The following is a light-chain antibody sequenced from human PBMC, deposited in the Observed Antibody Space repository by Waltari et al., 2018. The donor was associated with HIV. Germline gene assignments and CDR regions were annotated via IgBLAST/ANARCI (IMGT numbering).Light chain of an antibody. CDR2: EVS. V-gene: IGLV2-23*02. J-gene: IGLJ1*01. CDR3: CSYAGSGDV. Sequence: QSALTQPASVSGSPGQSITISCTGTSSDVGSYNLVSWYQQHPGKAPKLMIYEVSKRPSWFSNRFSGSKSGNTSSLTISGLQAEDEADYYCCSYAGSGDVFGTGTKVTVL. CDR1: SSDVGSYNL.